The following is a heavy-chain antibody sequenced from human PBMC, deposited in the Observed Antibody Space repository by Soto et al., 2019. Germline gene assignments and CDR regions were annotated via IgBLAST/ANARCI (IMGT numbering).Heavy chain of an antibody. J-gene: IGHJ5*02. D-gene: IGHD2-15*01. CDR2: MNPNSGNT. V-gene: IGHV1-8*01. Sequence: ASVKVSCKASGYTFTSYDINWVRQATGQGLEWMGWMNPNSGNTGYAQKFQGRVTMTRNTSISTAYMELSSLRSEDTAVYYCARHGLNPLLGTGSGGSHMFDPWGQGTLVTVSS. CDR3: ARHGLNPLLGTGSGGSHMFDP. CDR1: GYTFTSYD.